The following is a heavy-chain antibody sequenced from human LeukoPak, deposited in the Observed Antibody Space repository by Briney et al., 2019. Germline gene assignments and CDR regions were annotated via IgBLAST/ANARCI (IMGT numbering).Heavy chain of an antibody. V-gene: IGHV1-46*01. J-gene: IGHJ4*02. CDR3: ARATLSDYYFNY. CDR1: GYTFTSYQ. CDR2: INPSGDST. Sequence: ASVKVSCRAYGYTFTSYQMHWVRPARGQGLEWMGIINPSGDSTSYAQKFQGRVTMTRDTSTNTVYMELSSLRSEDTAVYFCARATLSDYYFNYWGQGTLVTVSS.